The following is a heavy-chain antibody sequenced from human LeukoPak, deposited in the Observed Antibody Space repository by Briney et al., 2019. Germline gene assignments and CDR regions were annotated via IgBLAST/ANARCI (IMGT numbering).Heavy chain of an antibody. CDR3: ARVPGGSYPSYFDY. Sequence: GGSLRLSCAASGFTFSSYSMNWVRQAPGKGLEWVAVISYDGSNKYYADSVKGRFTISRDNSKNTLYLQMNSLRAEDTAVYYCARVPGGSYPSYFDYWGQGTLVTVSS. CDR1: GFTFSSYS. V-gene: IGHV3-30*03. J-gene: IGHJ4*02. CDR2: ISYDGSNK. D-gene: IGHD1-26*01.